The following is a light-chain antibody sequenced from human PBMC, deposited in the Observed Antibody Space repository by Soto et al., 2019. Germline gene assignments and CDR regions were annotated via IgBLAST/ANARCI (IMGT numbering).Light chain of an antibody. V-gene: IGKV1-5*03. CDR2: KAS. CDR1: QSISSW. Sequence: DIQMTQSPSTLSASVGDRVTITCRASQSISSWLAWHQQKPGKAPKLLLYKASSLESGVPSRFSGGGSGTEFTITVCSLQTDQLATCCCQQYNSDSCAFGQGAKLQSK. CDR3: QQYNSDSCA. J-gene: IGKJ2*02.